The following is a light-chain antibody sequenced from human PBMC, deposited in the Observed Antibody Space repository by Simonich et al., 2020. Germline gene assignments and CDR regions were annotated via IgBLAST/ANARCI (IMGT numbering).Light chain of an antibody. Sequence: NFMLTQPHSVSESPGKTVTISCTRSSGSIASNYVQWYQQRPGSAPTTVIYEDNQRPAGVPDRFSGSIDSSSHSASLTSSGLKTEDEADYYCQSYDSSNWVFGGGTKLTVL. V-gene: IGLV6-57*03. CDR2: EDN. CDR3: QSYDSSNWV. J-gene: IGLJ3*02. CDR1: SGSIASNY.